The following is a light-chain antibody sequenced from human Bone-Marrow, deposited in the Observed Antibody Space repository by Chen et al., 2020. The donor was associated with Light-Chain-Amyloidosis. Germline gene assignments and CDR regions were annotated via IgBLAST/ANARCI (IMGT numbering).Light chain of an antibody. CDR2: DVS. CDR1: SSDVGGENY. V-gene: IGLV2-11*01. CDR3: CSYAGSYTYV. Sequence: QSALTKPRSVSGSPGQSVTISCTGTSSDVGGENYVSWYQQHPGKAPKLIIYDVSKRPSGVPDRFSGSNSCKTASLTISGLQAEDEADYYCCSYAGSYTYVFGTGTKVTVL. J-gene: IGLJ1*01.